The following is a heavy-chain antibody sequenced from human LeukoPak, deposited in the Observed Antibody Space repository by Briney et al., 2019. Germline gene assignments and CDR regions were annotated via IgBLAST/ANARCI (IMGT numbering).Heavy chain of an antibody. Sequence: PSETLSLTCTVSGVSISNYYWSWIRQPPGKGLEWIAYSGSTNYNPSPKSRVTISVDTSKNQFSLKLRSVTAADTAVYYCARVEEGYGSGRRENYYYYYMDVWGKGTTVTISS. CDR2: SGST. D-gene: IGHD3-10*01. V-gene: IGHV4-59*01. CDR3: ARVEEGYGSGRRENYYYYYMDV. CDR1: GVSISNYY. J-gene: IGHJ6*03.